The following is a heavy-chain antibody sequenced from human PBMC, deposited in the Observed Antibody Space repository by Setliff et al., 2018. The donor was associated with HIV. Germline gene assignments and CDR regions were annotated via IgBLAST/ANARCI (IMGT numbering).Heavy chain of an antibody. CDR3: ARWGGDRDADRDADYYSDRLTGMDAFDV. V-gene: IGHV4-61*09. Sequence: LSLTCTVSGGSISSGSYYWSWIRQPAGKGLEWIGHIYTSGSTNYNPSLKSRVTISVDRSKNQVSLKLSSMTAADTAVYYCARWGGDRDADRDADYYSDRLTGMDAFDVWGQGTLVTVSS. J-gene: IGHJ3*01. CDR2: IYTSGST. D-gene: IGHD3-22*01. CDR1: GGSISSGSYY.